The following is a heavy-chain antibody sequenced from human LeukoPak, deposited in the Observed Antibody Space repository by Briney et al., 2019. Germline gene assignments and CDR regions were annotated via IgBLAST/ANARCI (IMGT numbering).Heavy chain of an antibody. CDR2: ISSSNSYI. J-gene: IGHJ4*02. D-gene: IGHD3-22*01. V-gene: IGHV3-21*01. Sequence: GGSLRLSCAASGFTFSSYSMNWVRQAPGKGLEWVSSISSSNSYIYYADSVKGRFTISRDNAKNSLYLQMNSLRAEDTAVYYCARIREGSSGYYLDYWGQGTLVTVSS. CDR3: ARIREGSSGYYLDY. CDR1: GFTFSSYS.